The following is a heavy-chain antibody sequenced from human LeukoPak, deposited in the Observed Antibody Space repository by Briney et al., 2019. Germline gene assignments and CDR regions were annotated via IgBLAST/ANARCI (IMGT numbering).Heavy chain of an antibody. Sequence: GGSLRLSCTASGFTSGDYAMSWVREAPGKGLEWVGFIRSKAYGGTTEYAASVKGRFTISRDDSKSIAYLQMNSLKTEDTAVYYCTRDVHYYDSSGYYYVGRYYYYYGMDVWGQGTTVTVSS. CDR1: GFTSGDYA. CDR3: TRDVHYYDSSGYYYVGRYYYYYGMDV. J-gene: IGHJ6*02. V-gene: IGHV3-49*04. D-gene: IGHD3-22*01. CDR2: IRSKAYGGTT.